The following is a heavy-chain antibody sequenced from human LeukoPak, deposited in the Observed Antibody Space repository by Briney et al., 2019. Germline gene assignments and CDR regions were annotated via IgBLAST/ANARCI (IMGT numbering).Heavy chain of an antibody. J-gene: IGHJ3*02. CDR3: VRWGNAKVLDI. CDR1: GFTFSNYW. CDR2: IREDGSEE. V-gene: IGHV3-7*01. Sequence: GGSLRLSCAASGFTFSNYWMTWVRQAPGKGLEWVANIREDGSEEYYVDSVKGRLSISRDNAQKSLYLQINGLRAEDTAVYYCVRWGNAKVLDIWGQGTMVTVSS. D-gene: IGHD4-23*01.